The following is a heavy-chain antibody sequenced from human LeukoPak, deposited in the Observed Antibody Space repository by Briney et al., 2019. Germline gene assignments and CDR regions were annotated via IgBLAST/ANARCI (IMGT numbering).Heavy chain of an antibody. Sequence: PSETLSLTCTVPGGSISSYYWSWIRQPAGKGLEWIGRIYTSGSTTYNPSLKSRVTMSVDTSKNQFSLKLTSVTAADTAVYYCARSGSDWYFDLWGRGTLVTVSS. CDR3: ARSGSDWYFDL. V-gene: IGHV4-4*07. CDR1: GGSISSYY. CDR2: IYTSGST. D-gene: IGHD2-15*01. J-gene: IGHJ2*01.